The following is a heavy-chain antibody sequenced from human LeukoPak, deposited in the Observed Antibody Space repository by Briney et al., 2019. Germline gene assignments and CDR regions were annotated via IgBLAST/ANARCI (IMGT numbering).Heavy chain of an antibody. Sequence: SETLSLTCAVYGGSFSGYYWSWIRQPPGKGLEWIGEINHSGSTNYNPSLKSRVTISVVTSKNQFSLKLSSVTAADTAVYYCARGPPYIVVVTGIGFFDSWGQGTLVTVSS. CDR2: INHSGST. V-gene: IGHV4-34*01. J-gene: IGHJ4*02. CDR1: GGSFSGYY. CDR3: ARGPPYIVVVTGIGFFDS. D-gene: IGHD2-21*02.